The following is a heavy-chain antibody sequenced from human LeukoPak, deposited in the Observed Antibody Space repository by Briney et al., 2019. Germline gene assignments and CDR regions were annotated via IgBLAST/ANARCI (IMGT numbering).Heavy chain of an antibody. CDR2: ISSSSSYI. CDR1: GFTFSSYS. CDR3: ARDGVIAAPGTPPDY. D-gene: IGHD6-13*01. V-gene: IGHV3-21*01. Sequence: GGSLRLSCAASGFTFSSYSMNWVRQAPGKGLEWVSSISSSSSYIYYADSVKGRFTISRDNAKNSLYLQMNSLRAEDTAVYYCARDGVIAAPGTPPDYWGQGTLVTVSS. J-gene: IGHJ4*02.